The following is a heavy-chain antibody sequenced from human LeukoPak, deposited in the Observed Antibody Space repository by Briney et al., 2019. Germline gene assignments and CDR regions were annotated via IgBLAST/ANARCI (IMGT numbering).Heavy chain of an antibody. J-gene: IGHJ4*02. V-gene: IGHV1-8*03. CDR2: MNPNSGNT. Sequence: GASVKVSCKASGYTFTSYDISWVRQATGQGLEWMGWMNPNSGNTGYAQKFQGRVTITRNTSISTAYMELSSLRSEDTAVYYCARGPTPTRYYDFWSGYDYWGQGTLVTVSS. CDR3: ARGPTPTRYYDFWSGYDY. D-gene: IGHD3-3*01. CDR1: GYTFTSYD.